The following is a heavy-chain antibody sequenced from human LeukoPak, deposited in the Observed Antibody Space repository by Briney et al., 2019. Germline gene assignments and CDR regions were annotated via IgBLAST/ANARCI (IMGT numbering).Heavy chain of an antibody. CDR3: ARDRSGSYRSFDY. Sequence: SETLSLTCTVSGYSISSGYYWGWIRQPPGKGLEWIGSIYHSGSTYYNPSLKSRVTISVDTSKNQFSLKLSSVTAADTAVYYCARDRSGSYRSFDYWGQGTLVTVSS. CDR1: GYSISSGYY. V-gene: IGHV4-38-2*02. D-gene: IGHD1-26*01. CDR2: IYHSGST. J-gene: IGHJ4*02.